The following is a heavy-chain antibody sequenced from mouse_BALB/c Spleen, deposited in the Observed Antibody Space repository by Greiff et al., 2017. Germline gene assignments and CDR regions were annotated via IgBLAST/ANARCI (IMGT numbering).Heavy chain of an antibody. V-gene: IGHV1-9*01. CDR1: GYTFSSYW. D-gene: IGHD2-2*01. Sequence: VQLQQSGAELMKPGASVKISCKATGYTFSSYWIEWVKQRPGHGLEWIGEILPGSGSTNYNEKFKGKATFTADTSSNTAYMQLSSLTSEDSAVYYCAREGYDEGFAYWGQGTLVTVSA. J-gene: IGHJ3*01. CDR2: ILPGSGST. CDR3: AREGYDEGFAY.